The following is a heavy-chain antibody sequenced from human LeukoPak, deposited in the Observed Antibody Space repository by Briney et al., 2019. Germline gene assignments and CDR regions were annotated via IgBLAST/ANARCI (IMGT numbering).Heavy chain of an antibody. Sequence: SETLSLTCTASGGSISSYYWSWIRQPPGKGLEWIGYIYYSGSTNYNPSLKSRVTISVDTSKNQFSLQLSSVTAADTAVYYCARVVGATSIDYWGQGILVTVSS. V-gene: IGHV4-59*08. J-gene: IGHJ4*02. CDR1: GGSISSYY. CDR3: ARVVGATSIDY. CDR2: IYYSGST. D-gene: IGHD2-15*01.